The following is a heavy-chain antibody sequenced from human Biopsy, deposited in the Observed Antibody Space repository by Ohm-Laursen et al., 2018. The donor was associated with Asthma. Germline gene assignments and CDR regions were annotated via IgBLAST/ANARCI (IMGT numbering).Heavy chain of an antibody. V-gene: IGHV3-30*03. CDR1: GFTFSNYY. CDR2: ILNDGNNK. Sequence: SLRLSCTASGFTFSNYYMNWVRQAPGKGLEWVAVILNDGNNKYYVDSVKGRFTISRDNSKNTLYLQMNSLTVEDTAVYYCAREATSGEVPFGYFYALDVWGQGTTVTVSS. CDR3: AREATSGEVPFGYFYALDV. J-gene: IGHJ6*02. D-gene: IGHD2-2*01.